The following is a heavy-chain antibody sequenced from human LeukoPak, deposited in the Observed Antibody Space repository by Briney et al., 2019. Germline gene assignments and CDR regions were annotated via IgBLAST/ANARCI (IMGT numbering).Heavy chain of an antibody. CDR2: ISPNGDTT. V-gene: IGHV3-64*02. CDR3: ARKAGAGSATMISLLDY. Sequence: GGSLRLSCAASGFTFSAYTLHWVRQAPGKGLEYVSGISPNGDTTNYADSVKGRFTISRDNSKNTPYLQMGSLRAEDMAVYYCARKAGAGSATMISLLDYWGQGTLVTVSS. D-gene: IGHD3-10*01. J-gene: IGHJ4*02. CDR1: GFTFSAYT.